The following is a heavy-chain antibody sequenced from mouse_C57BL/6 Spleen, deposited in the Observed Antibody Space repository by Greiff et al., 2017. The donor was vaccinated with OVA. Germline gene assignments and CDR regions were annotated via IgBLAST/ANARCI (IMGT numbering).Heavy chain of an antibody. V-gene: IGHV1-42*01. CDR1: GYSFTGYY. Sequence: VQLQQSGPELVKPGASVKISCKASGYSFTGYYMNGVKQSPKKSFEWIGEFNPSTGGTTYNQKFKAKATLTVDKSSSTAYMQLKSLTSEDSAVYYCARSDYDGGAMDYWGQGTSVTVAS. J-gene: IGHJ4*01. CDR2: FNPSTGGT. D-gene: IGHD2-4*01. CDR3: ARSDYDGGAMDY.